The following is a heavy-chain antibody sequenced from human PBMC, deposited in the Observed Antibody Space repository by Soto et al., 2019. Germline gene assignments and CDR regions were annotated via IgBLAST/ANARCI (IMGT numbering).Heavy chain of an antibody. Sequence: YYNPSLKSRVTISVDTSKNQFSLRLTSVTAADTAVYYCATYYDTRGFDYWGQGTLVTVSS. D-gene: IGHD3-22*01. V-gene: IGHV4-30-2*05. J-gene: IGHJ4*02. CDR3: ATYYDTRGFDY.